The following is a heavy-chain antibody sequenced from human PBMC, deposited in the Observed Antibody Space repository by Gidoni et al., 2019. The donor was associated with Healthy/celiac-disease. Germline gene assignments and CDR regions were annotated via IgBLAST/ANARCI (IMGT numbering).Heavy chain of an antibody. V-gene: IGHV3-30*18. CDR2: ISYDGSNK. CDR1: GFTLSSYG. CDR3: AKDLQYYDFWSGGDYFDY. J-gene: IGHJ4*02. Sequence: QVQLVESGGGVVQRGRSMRLSGAASGFTLSSYGMHWVRQAPGQGLECVAVISYDGSNKYYADSVKGRFTISRDNSKNTLYLQMNSLRAEDTAVYYCAKDLQYYDFWSGGDYFDYWGQGTLVTVSS. D-gene: IGHD3-3*01.